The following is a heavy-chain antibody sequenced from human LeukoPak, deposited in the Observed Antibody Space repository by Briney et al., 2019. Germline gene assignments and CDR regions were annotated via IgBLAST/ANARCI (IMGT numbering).Heavy chain of an antibody. CDR3: ARGPTYGWFDP. J-gene: IGHJ5*02. Sequence: GSLRLSSAASGFTFISYSMNWVRRAPGKGLEWVSSISSSSSYIYYSDSVKGRFTISRDNAKNSLYLQMNSLRAEDTAVYYCARGPTYGWFDPWGQGTLVTVSS. V-gene: IGHV3-21*01. D-gene: IGHD4-11*01. CDR1: GFTFISYS. CDR2: ISSSSSYI.